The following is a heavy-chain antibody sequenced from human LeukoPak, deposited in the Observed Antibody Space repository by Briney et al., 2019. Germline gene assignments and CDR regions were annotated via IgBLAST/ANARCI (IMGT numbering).Heavy chain of an antibody. V-gene: IGHV3-48*02. CDR2: ISSSSSTI. D-gene: IGHD5-18*01. CDR3: AMLDAVDTAMVIGRAFDI. Sequence: GGSLRLSCAASGFTFSSYSMNWVRQAPGKGLEWVSYISSSSSTIYYADSVKGRFTISRDNAKNSLYLQMNSLRDEDTAVYYCAMLDAVDTAMVIGRAFDIWAKGQWSPSLQ. CDR1: GFTFSSYS. J-gene: IGHJ3*02.